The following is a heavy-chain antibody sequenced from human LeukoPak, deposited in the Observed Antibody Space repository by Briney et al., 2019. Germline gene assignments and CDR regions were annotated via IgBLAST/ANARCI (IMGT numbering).Heavy chain of an antibody. Sequence: RPSETLSLTCTVSGGSISSYYWSWIRQPPGKGLEWIGYIYYSGSTNYNPSLKSRVTISVDTSKNQFSLKLSSVTAADTAVYYCARAAYDFWSGYLDYWGQGTLVTVSS. J-gene: IGHJ4*02. CDR2: IYYSGST. CDR3: ARAAYDFWSGYLDY. V-gene: IGHV4-59*01. D-gene: IGHD3-3*01. CDR1: GGSISSYY.